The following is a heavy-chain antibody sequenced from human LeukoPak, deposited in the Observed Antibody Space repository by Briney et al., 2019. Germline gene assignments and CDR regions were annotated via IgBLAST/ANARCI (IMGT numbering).Heavy chain of an antibody. CDR2: MDPNSGNT. D-gene: IGHD5/OR15-5a*01. V-gene: IGHV1-8*03. Sequence: ASVKVSCKASGYTFTSYDINWVRQDTGQGLEWMGWMDPNSGNTGYAQKFQGRVTITRNTSISTAYMELSSLRSEDTAVYYCARALIYASSLAYWGQGTLVTVSS. J-gene: IGHJ4*02. CDR3: ARALIYASSLAY. CDR1: GYTFTSYD.